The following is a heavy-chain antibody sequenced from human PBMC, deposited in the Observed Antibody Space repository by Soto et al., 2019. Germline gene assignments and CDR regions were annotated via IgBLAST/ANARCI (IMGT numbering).Heavy chain of an antibody. CDR2: IIPIFGTA. Sequence: GASVKVSCKASGGTFSSYAISWVRQAPGQGLEWMGGIIPIFGTANYAQKFQGRVTITADESTSTAYMELSSLRSEDTAVYYCARGAAAGTGRWFDPWGQGTLVTVYS. D-gene: IGHD6-13*01. CDR1: GGTFSSYA. CDR3: ARGAAAGTGRWFDP. J-gene: IGHJ5*02. V-gene: IGHV1-69*13.